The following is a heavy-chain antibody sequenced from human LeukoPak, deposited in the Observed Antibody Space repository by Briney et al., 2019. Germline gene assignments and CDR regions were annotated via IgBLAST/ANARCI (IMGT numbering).Heavy chain of an antibody. D-gene: IGHD3-3*01. Sequence: GGSLRLSCAASGFTFSSYSMNWVRQAPGKGLEWVSSISSSSSYIYYADSVRGRFTISRDNAKNSLYLRMNSLRAEDTAVYYCARADYDFWSGSSDYWGQGTLVTVSS. CDR2: ISSSSSYI. CDR3: ARADYDFWSGSSDY. J-gene: IGHJ4*02. V-gene: IGHV3-21*01. CDR1: GFTFSSYS.